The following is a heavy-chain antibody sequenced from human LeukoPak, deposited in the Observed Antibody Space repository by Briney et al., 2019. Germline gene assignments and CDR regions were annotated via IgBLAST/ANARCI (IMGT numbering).Heavy chain of an antibody. CDR2: IWYDGSNK. CDR3: ANSSGWYFDY. Sequence: PGGSLRLSCAASGFTFSTYGMHWVRQAPGKGLEWVAVIWYDGSNKYYADSVKGRFTISRDNSKNTLSLQMNSLRAEDTAVYYCANSSGWYFDYWGQGTLVTVSS. CDR1: GFTFSTYG. J-gene: IGHJ4*02. V-gene: IGHV3-33*06. D-gene: IGHD6-19*01.